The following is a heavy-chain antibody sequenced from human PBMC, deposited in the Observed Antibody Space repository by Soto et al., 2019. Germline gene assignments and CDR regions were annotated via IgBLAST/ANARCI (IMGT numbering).Heavy chain of an antibody. Sequence: EVQLVESGGGLVQPGGSLRLSCAASGFTFSNSWMHWVRQVPGKGLVWVSRISSDGSSTNYADSVKGRFTISRDNAKNTLYLQMNSLRAEDTAVYYCARYWSGPRNVAYYYYNMDVWGKGTTVTVSS. V-gene: IGHV3-74*01. J-gene: IGHJ6*03. CDR1: GFTFSNSW. D-gene: IGHD3-3*01. CDR2: ISSDGSST. CDR3: ARYWSGPRNVAYYYYNMDV.